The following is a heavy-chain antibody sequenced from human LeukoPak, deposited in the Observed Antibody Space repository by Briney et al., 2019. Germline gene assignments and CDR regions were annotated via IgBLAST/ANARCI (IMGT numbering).Heavy chain of an antibody. Sequence: ASVKVSCKASGYTLTSYAISWVRQAPGQGLEWMGWISTYNGNTNYAQKFQGRVTLTTDTSTNTGYMDLRSLRSDDTAVYHCARVALGSWYFDLWGRGTLVTVSS. V-gene: IGHV1-18*01. CDR1: GYTLTSYA. CDR3: ARVALGSWYFDL. D-gene: IGHD2-15*01. CDR2: ISTYNGNT. J-gene: IGHJ2*01.